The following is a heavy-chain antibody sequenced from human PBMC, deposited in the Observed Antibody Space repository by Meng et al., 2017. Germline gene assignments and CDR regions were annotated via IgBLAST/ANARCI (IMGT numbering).Heavy chain of an antibody. J-gene: IGHJ5*02. D-gene: IGHD2-15*01. V-gene: IGHV4-39*07. CDR2: IYYSGST. CDR3: ARGRVVNWFDP. Sequence: QLHLQESGPGLVKPSEPLSLTCTVSGGSISSSSYYWGWIRQPPGKGLEWIGSIYYSGSTYYNPSLKSRVTISVDTSKNQFSLKLSSVTAADTAVYYCARGRVVNWFDPWGQGTLVTVSS. CDR1: GGSISSSSYY.